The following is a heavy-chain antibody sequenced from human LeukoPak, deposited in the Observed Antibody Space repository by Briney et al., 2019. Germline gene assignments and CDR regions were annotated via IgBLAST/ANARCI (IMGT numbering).Heavy chain of an antibody. Sequence: GGSLRLSCATSGFTFVDYGLSWVRRAPGKGLEWLCAINYNGAITDYADSVKGRFTISRDTAKNSLYLPMDSLRAEDTALYYCARDRLGPSFSVSHFDLWGQGTLVTVSS. CDR2: INYNGAIT. CDR3: ARDRLGPSFSVSHFDL. CDR1: GFTFVDYG. V-gene: IGHV3-20*04. D-gene: IGHD3-3*02. J-gene: IGHJ4*02.